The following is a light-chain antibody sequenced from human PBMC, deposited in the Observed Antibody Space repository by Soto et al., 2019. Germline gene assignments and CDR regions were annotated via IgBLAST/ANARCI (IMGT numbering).Light chain of an antibody. J-gene: IGKJ2*01. V-gene: IGKV2-28*01. Sequence: EIVLTQSPLSLPVTPGEPASISCRSSQSLVYSNGYNYLDWYVQKPGQSPQLLIYLGSQRASGVPDKFSGSGSGTDVTLKISRVEAEDVGVYYCMQALQTPRTFGQGTKLEIK. CDR2: LGS. CDR3: MQALQTPRT. CDR1: QSLVYSNGYNY.